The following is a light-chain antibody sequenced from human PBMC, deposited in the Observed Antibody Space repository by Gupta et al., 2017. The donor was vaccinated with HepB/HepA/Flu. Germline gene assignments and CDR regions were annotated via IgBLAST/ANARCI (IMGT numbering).Light chain of an antibody. V-gene: IGKV3-15*01. CDR2: GAS. J-gene: IGKJ5*01. CDR1: QSVSSN. CDR3: QQYKNWPPGVT. Sequence: EIVMTQSPATLSVSPGERATLSCRASQSVSSNLAWYQQNPGQAPRLLIYGASTRATGIPARFSGSGSGTEFTLTISILQAEDFAVYYCQQYKNWPPGVTFGQGTRLEIK.